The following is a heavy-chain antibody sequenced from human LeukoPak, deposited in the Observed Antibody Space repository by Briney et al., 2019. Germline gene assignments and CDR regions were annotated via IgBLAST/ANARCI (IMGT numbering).Heavy chain of an antibody. V-gene: IGHV4-34*01. J-gene: IGHJ4*02. CDR3: ASSFEHIVVLPAAG. D-gene: IGHD2-2*01. CDR1: GGSFSGYY. Sequence: SETLSLTCAVYGGSFSGYYWSWIRQPPGKGLEWIGEINHSGSTNYNPSLKSRVTISVDTSKNQFSLKLSSVTAADTAVYYCASSFEHIVVLPAAGWGQGTLVTVSS. CDR2: INHSGST.